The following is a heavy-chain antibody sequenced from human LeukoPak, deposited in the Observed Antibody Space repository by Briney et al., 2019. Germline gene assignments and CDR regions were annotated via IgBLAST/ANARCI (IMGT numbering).Heavy chain of an antibody. CDR1: GFASTSYS. CDR2: ISSSSSYI. CDR3: ARVSYYGSGSYFVMDV. Sequence: PGGSLRLSCAASGFASTSYSLSWVRQAPGKGLEWVSSISSSSSYIYYADSVKGRFTISRDNAKNSLYLQMHSLRAEDTAVYHCARVSYYGSGSYFVMDVWGQGTTVTVSS. J-gene: IGHJ6*02. V-gene: IGHV3-21*01. D-gene: IGHD3-10*01.